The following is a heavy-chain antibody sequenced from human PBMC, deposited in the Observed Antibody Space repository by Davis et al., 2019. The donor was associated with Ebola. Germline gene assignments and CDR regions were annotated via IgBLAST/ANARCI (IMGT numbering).Heavy chain of an antibody. CDR3: ARGYHELNYFDY. CDR1: GFTFRNYN. V-gene: IGHV3-21*01. J-gene: IGHJ4*02. CDR2: ISSSGNYI. D-gene: IGHD2-2*01. Sequence: GESLKISCAASGFTFRNYNMNWVRQAPGKGLEWVSSISSSGNYIYYADSVKGRFTISRDNGKNSLSLQMNSLRVEDTAVYYCARGYHELNYFDYWGQGTLVTVSS.